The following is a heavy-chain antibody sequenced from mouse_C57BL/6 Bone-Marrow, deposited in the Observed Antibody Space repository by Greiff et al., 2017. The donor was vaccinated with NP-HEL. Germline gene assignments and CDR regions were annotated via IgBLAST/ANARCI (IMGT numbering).Heavy chain of an antibody. CDR3: TPYGNYEEGFYAMDY. V-gene: IGHV14-4*01. D-gene: IGHD2-1*01. CDR2: IDPENGDT. CDR1: GFNIKDDY. J-gene: IGHJ4*01. Sequence: EVQLQESGAELVRPGASVKLSCTASGFNIKDDYMHWVKQRPEQGLEWIGWIDPENGDTDYAAKFQGKATLTADTSSNTAYLQLSSLTSEDTAVYYCTPYGNYEEGFYAMDYWGQGTSVTVSS.